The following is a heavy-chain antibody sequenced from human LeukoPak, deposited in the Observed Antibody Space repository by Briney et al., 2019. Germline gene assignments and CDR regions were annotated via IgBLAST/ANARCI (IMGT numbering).Heavy chain of an antibody. Sequence: GGSLRLSCAASGFTFSNYWMHWVRQAPGKWLEWVAVISYDGSNKYYADSVKGRFTISRDNSKNTLYLQMNSLRAEDTAVYYCAKRGGYSSFDYWGQGTLVTVSS. J-gene: IGHJ4*02. V-gene: IGHV3-30*18. CDR3: AKRGGYSSFDY. CDR2: ISYDGSNK. D-gene: IGHD6-13*01. CDR1: GFTFSNYW.